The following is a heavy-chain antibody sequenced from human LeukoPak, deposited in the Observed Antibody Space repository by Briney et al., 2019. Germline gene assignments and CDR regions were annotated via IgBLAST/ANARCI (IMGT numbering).Heavy chain of an antibody. D-gene: IGHD4-17*01. V-gene: IGHV4-59*01. Sequence: PSETLSLTCTVSGDSISTYYWSWIRQPPGKGLEWIGYIYYRVTSDYNPSLKSRVTMSVDMSTRQFSLKLSSVTAADTAVYYCARTKLGRGSYGASIDYWGQGTLVTVSS. J-gene: IGHJ4*02. CDR1: GDSISTYY. CDR3: ARTKLGRGSYGASIDY. CDR2: IYYRVTS.